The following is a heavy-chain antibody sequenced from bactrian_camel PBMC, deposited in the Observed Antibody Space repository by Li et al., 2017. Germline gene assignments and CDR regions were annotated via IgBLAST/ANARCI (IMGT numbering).Heavy chain of an antibody. CDR3: AARGPYCYTKLSVRDFTY. CDR2: IATGSGNT. Sequence: VQLVESGGGLVQPGGSLKLSCARYGYVSRTSCMGWFRQAPGKEREGVARIATGSGNTYYADSVKGRFTISQDNAKNTVYLQMNSLKPEDTAMYYCAARGPYCYTKLSVRDFTYWGQGTQVTVS. D-gene: IGHD2*01. J-gene: IGHJ6*01. V-gene: IGHV3S54*01. CDR1: GYVSRTSC.